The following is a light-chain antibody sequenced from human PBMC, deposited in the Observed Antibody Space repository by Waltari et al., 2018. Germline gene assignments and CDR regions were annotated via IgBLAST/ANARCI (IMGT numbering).Light chain of an antibody. CDR1: QSVSRT. CDR2: AAS. V-gene: IGKV3-20*01. J-gene: IGKJ1*01. CDR3: QHYVRLPAT. Sequence: EIVLTQSPGTLSLAPGERATLSCRASQSVSRTLAWYQQKPGQAPSLLIYAASTRATGIPDRVRCSGSGTDFSRTISRLEPEDFAVYYCQHYVRLPATFGQGTKVEIK.